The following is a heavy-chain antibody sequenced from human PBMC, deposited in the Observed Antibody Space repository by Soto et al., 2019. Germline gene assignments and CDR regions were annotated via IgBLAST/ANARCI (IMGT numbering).Heavy chain of an antibody. J-gene: IGHJ6*03. CDR1: GYTFTSYD. CDR2: MNPNSGNT. D-gene: IGHD7-27*01. Sequence: ASVKVSCKASGYTFTSYDINWVRQATGQGLEWMGWMNPNSGNTGYAQKFQGRVTMTRNTSISTAYMELSSLRSEDTAVYYCARGERAPPLGPYYYYMDVWGKGTTVTVSS. V-gene: IGHV1-8*01. CDR3: ARGERAPPLGPYYYYMDV.